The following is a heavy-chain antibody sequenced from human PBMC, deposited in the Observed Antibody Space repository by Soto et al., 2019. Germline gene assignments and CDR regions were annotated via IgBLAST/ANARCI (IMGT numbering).Heavy chain of an antibody. V-gene: IGHV3-74*01. CDR3: TRGYYGPDY. Sequence: EVQLVESGGGSVQPGGSLRLSCAASGFTFSSYFRYWVRQAPGKGLVWVSRIDNDGGTTNYADSVKGRFTISRDNAKNTLYLQMNSLGAEDTAVYYCTRGYYGPDYWGQGTLVTVSS. J-gene: IGHJ4*02. CDR2: IDNDGGTT. CDR1: GFTFSSYF. D-gene: IGHD3-10*01.